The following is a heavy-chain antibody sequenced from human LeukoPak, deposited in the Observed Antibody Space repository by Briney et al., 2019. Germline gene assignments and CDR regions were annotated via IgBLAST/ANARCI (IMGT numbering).Heavy chain of an antibody. CDR1: GGSISSSSYY. Sequence: SETLSLTCTVSGGSISSSSYYWGWIRQPPGKGLEWIGSIYCSGSTYYNPSLESRVTISVDTSKNQFSLKLSSVTAADTAVYYCGGYCSSTSCYGSDYWGQGTLVTVSS. CDR3: GGYCSSTSCYGSDY. CDR2: IYCSGST. D-gene: IGHD2-2*01. J-gene: IGHJ4*02. V-gene: IGHV4-39*01.